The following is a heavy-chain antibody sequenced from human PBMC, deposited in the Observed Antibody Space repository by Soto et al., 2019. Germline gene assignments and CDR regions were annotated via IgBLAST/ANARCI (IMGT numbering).Heavy chain of an antibody. J-gene: IGHJ4*02. D-gene: IGHD6-6*01. CDR2: IIPIFGTA. Sequence: SVKVSCKASGGTFSSYAISWVRQAPGQGLEWMGGIIPIFGTANYAQKYQGRVTNNADESTSTAYMELSSLRTEDTAVYYCARERASMIDYWGQGTLVTVSS. CDR3: ARERASMIDY. V-gene: IGHV1-69*13. CDR1: GGTFSSYA.